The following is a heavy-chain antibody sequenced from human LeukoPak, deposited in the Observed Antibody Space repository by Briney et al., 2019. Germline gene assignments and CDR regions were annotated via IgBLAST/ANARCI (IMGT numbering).Heavy chain of an antibody. CDR1: GFTVSSNY. J-gene: IGHJ4*02. V-gene: IGHV3-53*01. CDR3: MREQYYGSGTY. Sequence: GGSLRLSCAASGFTVSSNYMSWVRQAPGKGLEWVSVIYSGGSTYYADSVKGRFTISRDNSKNTLYLQMNTLRAEDTAVYYCMREQYYGSGTYWGQGTLVTVSS. CDR2: IYSGGST. D-gene: IGHD3-10*01.